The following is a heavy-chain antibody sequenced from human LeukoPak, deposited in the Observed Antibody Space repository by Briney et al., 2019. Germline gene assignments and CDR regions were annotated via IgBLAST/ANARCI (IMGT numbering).Heavy chain of an antibody. CDR1: GFTVSRNY. V-gene: IGHV3-21*01. D-gene: IGHD6-6*01. Sequence: GGSLRLSCAASGFTVSRNYMNWVRQAPGKGLEWVSSISSSSSYIYYADSVKGRFTISRDNAKNSLYLQMNSLRAEDTAVYYCAREAYSSSYYFDYWGQGTLVTVSS. J-gene: IGHJ4*02. CDR3: AREAYSSSYYFDY. CDR2: ISSSSSYI.